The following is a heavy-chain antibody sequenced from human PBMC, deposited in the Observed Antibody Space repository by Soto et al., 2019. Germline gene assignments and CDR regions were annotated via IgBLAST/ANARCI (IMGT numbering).Heavy chain of an antibody. Sequence: QVQLQESGPGLVKPSQTLSLTCTVSGGSISSDNYYWSWIRQHPGKGLEWIGYIYYSGSTYYNPSLWGHLIVSVDTSKNQFSLKLSSVTAADTAVYYCARQRYCSSTSCYLYFDYWGQGTLVTVSS. CDR3: ARQRYCSSTSCYLYFDY. V-gene: IGHV4-31*01. CDR2: IYYSGST. CDR1: GGSISSDNYY. D-gene: IGHD2-2*01. J-gene: IGHJ4*02.